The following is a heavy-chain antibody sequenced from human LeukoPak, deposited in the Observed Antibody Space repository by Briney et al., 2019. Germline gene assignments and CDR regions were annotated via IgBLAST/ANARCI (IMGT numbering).Heavy chain of an antibody. Sequence: GASVKVSCKASGYTFTSYYMHWVRQAPGQGLEWMGIINPSGGSTSCAQKFQGRVTMTRDTSTSTVYMELSSLRSEDTAVYYCARGGGAGIAVADTSGAFDIWGQGTMVTVSS. V-gene: IGHV1-46*01. CDR3: ARGGGAGIAVADTSGAFDI. J-gene: IGHJ3*02. D-gene: IGHD6-19*01. CDR2: INPSGGST. CDR1: GYTFTSYY.